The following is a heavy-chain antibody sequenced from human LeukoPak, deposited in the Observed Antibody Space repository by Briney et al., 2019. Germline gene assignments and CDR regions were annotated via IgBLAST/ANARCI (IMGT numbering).Heavy chain of an antibody. CDR2: IYPGDSDT. D-gene: IGHD1-26*01. CDR1: GYSFTSYW. Sequence: GESLKISCKSSGYSFTSYWIGWVRQMPGKGLEWMGIIYPGDSDTRYSPSFQGQVTISADKSISTAYLQWSSLKASDTAIYYCARHETFGSYYGGVDYWGQGTLVTVSS. CDR3: ARHETFGSYYGGVDY. J-gene: IGHJ4*02. V-gene: IGHV5-51*01.